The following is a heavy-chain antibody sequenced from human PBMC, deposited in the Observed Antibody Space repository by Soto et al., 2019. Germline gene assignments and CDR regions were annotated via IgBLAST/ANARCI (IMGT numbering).Heavy chain of an antibody. J-gene: IGHJ4*02. Sequence: PGGSLRLSCAASGFTFSDYYMGWFRQAPGKGLEWVSYISGSGSTIHDADSVKGRFTISRDNAKNSLYLQMNSLRAEDTAVYYCARVGSILAAGTPDYWGQGTLVTVSS. CDR1: GFTFSDYY. V-gene: IGHV3-11*01. CDR3: ARVGSILAAGTPDY. D-gene: IGHD6-13*01. CDR2: ISGSGSTI.